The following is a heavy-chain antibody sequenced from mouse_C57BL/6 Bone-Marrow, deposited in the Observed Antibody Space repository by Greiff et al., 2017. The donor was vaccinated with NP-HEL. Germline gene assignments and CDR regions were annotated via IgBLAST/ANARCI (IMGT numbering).Heavy chain of an antibody. CDR3: ARSKTGLRDYFDY. V-gene: IGHV1-26*01. CDR1: GYTFTDYY. J-gene: IGHJ2*01. CDR2: INPKNGGT. Sequence: EVQLQQSGPELVKPGASVKISCKASGYTFTDYYMNWVKQSHGKSLEWIGDINPKNGGTSYNQKLKGKATLTVDKSSSTAYMELRSLTSEDSAVYYCARSKTGLRDYFDYWGQGTTLTVSS. D-gene: IGHD1-1*01.